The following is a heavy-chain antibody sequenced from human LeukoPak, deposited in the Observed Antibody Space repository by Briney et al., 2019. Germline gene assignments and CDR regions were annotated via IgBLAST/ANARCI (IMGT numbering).Heavy chain of an antibody. CDR1: GYSFSTYW. V-gene: IGHV5-51*01. J-gene: IGHJ4*02. Sequence: GESLEIPCKGSGYSFSTYWIGWVRQMPGKGREWMGIIYPGDSDTRYSPSFQGQVTISVDKSINTAYLQWSSLWASDTAMYYCARRYQRGANPYYFEFWGQGTQVTVSS. D-gene: IGHD4/OR15-4a*01. CDR3: ARRYQRGANPYYFEF. CDR2: IYPGDSDT.